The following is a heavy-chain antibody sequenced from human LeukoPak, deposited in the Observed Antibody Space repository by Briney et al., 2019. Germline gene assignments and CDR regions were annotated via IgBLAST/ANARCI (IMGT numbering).Heavy chain of an antibody. D-gene: IGHD3-10*01. V-gene: IGHV1-18*01. Sequence: GASVTVSCKASGYTFTSYGISWVRQAPGQGLEWMGWISPYSGNTNYAQSLQGRVTVTSDTSTSTAYMELRSLTSDDTAVYYCARTNYLSGSYHIYWGQGTLVTVSS. J-gene: IGHJ4*02. CDR2: ISPYSGNT. CDR1: GYTFTSYG. CDR3: ARTNYLSGSYHIY.